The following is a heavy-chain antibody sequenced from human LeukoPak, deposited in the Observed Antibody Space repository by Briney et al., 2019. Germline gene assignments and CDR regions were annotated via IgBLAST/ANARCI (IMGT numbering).Heavy chain of an antibody. CDR2: INQDDSAK. J-gene: IGHJ4*01. CDR1: GFTFSDYY. CDR3: AKLLRDVTIYDF. Sequence: GGSLTLFCGASGFTFSDYYMSWIRQAPGEGLEWVANINQDDSAKRYVDSVNGRFTISRDNTKNSLFLQMNSLRAEDAAFYYCAKLLRDVTIYDFWGHGTLVTVSS. V-gene: IGHV3-7*01. D-gene: IGHD5-24*01.